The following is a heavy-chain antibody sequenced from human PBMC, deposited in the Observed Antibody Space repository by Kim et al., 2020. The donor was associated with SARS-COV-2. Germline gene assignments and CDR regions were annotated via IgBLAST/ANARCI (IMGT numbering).Heavy chain of an antibody. V-gene: IGHV4-59*08. J-gene: IGHJ6*03. Sequence: YNPTLRSPVTISLDTSKTQFSLELGSVTAADTAVYYCARHRDYYYYYMDVWGKGTTVTVSS. CDR3: ARHRDYYYYYMDV.